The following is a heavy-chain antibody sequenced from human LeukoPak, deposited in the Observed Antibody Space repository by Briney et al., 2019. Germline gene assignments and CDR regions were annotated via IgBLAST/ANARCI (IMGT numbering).Heavy chain of an antibody. V-gene: IGHV3-23*01. Sequence: GGSLRLSCAASGFTFTNYAMGWVRQTPGKGLEWVSSISGSGGTTYYADSVKGRFTISRDNSKNTLYLQVTSLRVEDTALYYCAKAGWVYFDSTTFPWADYWGQGTLVTVSS. CDR3: AKAGWVYFDSTTFPWADY. CDR2: ISGSGGTT. D-gene: IGHD2/OR15-2a*01. J-gene: IGHJ4*02. CDR1: GFTFTNYA.